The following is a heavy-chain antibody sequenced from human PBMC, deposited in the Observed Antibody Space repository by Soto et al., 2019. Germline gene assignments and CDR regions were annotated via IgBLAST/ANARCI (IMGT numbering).Heavy chain of an antibody. J-gene: IGHJ4*02. CDR3: ARESGSYLYYFDS. CDR2: IYNSGST. D-gene: IGHD1-26*01. Sequence: SEPLSLTCTVSGGSISSYYGSWIRQPPGKGLEWLGYIYNSGSTKYNPSLKSRVTISMDTSKNQFSLKLSSVTAADTAVYYCARESGSYLYYFDSWGQGALVTVSS. V-gene: IGHV4-59*01. CDR1: GGSISSYY.